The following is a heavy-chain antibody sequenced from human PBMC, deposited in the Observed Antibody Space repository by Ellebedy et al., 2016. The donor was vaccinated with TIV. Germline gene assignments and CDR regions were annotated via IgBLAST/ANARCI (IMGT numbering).Heavy chain of an antibody. Sequence: ASVKVSCKASGGTFSSYGISWVRQAPGQGLEWMGWISAYNGNTNYAQKLQGRVTMTTDTSTSTAYMELRSLRSDDTAVYYCARDAYYDILTGYLYYYGMDVWGQGTTVTVSS. CDR1: GGTFSSYG. D-gene: IGHD3-9*01. J-gene: IGHJ6*02. V-gene: IGHV1-18*01. CDR2: ISAYNGNT. CDR3: ARDAYYDILTGYLYYYGMDV.